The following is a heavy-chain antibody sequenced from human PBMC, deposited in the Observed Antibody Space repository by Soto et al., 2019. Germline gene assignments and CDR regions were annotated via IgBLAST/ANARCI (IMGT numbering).Heavy chain of an antibody. D-gene: IGHD3-9*01. CDR1: GGSITNYY. CDR3: ARVFPRRYSNSAFDY. Sequence: QVQLQESGPGLVKPSETLSLTCTVSGGSITNYYWTWIRRTPGKGLEWIGYVYYTGSTNYNPSLKSRVHISIDTSKNEFYLNLTSVTAAETAIYYCARVFPRRYSNSAFDYWGQGTLVTVSS. V-gene: IGHV4-59*12. J-gene: IGHJ4*02. CDR2: VYYTGST.